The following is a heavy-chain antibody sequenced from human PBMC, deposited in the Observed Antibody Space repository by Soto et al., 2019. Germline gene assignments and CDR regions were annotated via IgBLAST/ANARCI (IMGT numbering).Heavy chain of an antibody. V-gene: IGHV4-34*01. CDR1: GGSFSGYY. CDR2: INHSGST. CDR3: ARAAKDAIAAAADY. D-gene: IGHD6-13*01. J-gene: IGHJ4*02. Sequence: QVQLQQWGAGLLKPSETLSLTCAVYGGSFSGYYWSWIRQPPGKGLEWIGEINHSGSTNYNPSLKSRVTISVDTSKNQFSLKLSSVTAADTAVYYCARAAKDAIAAAADYWGQGTLVNVSS.